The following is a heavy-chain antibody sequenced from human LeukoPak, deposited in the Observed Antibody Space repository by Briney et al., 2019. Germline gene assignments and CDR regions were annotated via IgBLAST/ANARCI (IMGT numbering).Heavy chain of an antibody. J-gene: IGHJ3*02. CDR3: AKHNRITMIGDAFDI. CDR2: ISGSGGST. D-gene: IGHD3-22*01. Sequence: VGSLRLSCAASGFTFSSYAMSWVRQAPGKGLEWGSAISGSGGSTYYADSVKGRFTISRDNSKNTLYLQMNSLRAEDTAVYYCAKHNRITMIGDAFDIWGQGTMVTVSS. V-gene: IGHV3-23*01. CDR1: GFTFSSYA.